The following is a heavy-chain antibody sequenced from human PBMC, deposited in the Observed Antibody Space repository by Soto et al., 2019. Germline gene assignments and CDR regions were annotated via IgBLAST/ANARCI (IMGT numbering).Heavy chain of an antibody. CDR3: ARLASYDILTGYYTEYYFDY. Sequence: GGSLRLSCAASGFTFSSYWMSWVRQAPGKGLEWVANIKQDGSEKYYVDSVKGRFTISRDNAKNSLYLQMNSLRAEDTAVYYCARLASYDILTGYYTEYYFDYWGQGTLVTVS. CDR2: IKQDGSEK. J-gene: IGHJ4*02. D-gene: IGHD3-9*01. CDR1: GFTFSSYW. V-gene: IGHV3-7*05.